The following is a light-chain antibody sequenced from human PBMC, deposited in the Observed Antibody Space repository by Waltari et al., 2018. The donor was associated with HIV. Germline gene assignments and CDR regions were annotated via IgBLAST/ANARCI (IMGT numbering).Light chain of an antibody. CDR3: QQYNNVPLT. CDR1: KDIRNF. CDR2: DAS. J-gene: IGKJ4*01. V-gene: IGKV1-33*01. Sequence: DIQMTQSPPSLSASVGDRVNITCQASKDIRNFLNWYQQKPGQVPKLLIYDASNLETGVPSRFSGSGSGTDFTLTISSLQPDDIATYYCQQYNNVPLTFGGGTKVEIK.